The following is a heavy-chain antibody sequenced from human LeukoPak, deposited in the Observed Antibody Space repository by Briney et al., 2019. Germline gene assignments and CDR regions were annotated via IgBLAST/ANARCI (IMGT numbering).Heavy chain of an antibody. CDR1: GFTFSNAW. Sequence: PGGSLRLSCAASGFTFSNAWMSWVRQAPGKGLEWVGRIKSKTDGGTTDYAAPVKGRFTISRDDSKNTLYLQMNSLKTEDTAVYYCTTDPRCCSGGSCYIGQDIWGQGTMVTVSS. CDR3: TTDPRCCSGGSCYIGQDI. CDR2: IKSKTDGGTT. J-gene: IGHJ3*02. D-gene: IGHD2-15*01. V-gene: IGHV3-15*01.